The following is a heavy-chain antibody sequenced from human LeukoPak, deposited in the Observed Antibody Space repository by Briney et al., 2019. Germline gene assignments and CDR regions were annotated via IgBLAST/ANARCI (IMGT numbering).Heavy chain of an antibody. J-gene: IGHJ6*02. V-gene: IGHV3-23*01. CDR1: GFTFSSYA. CDR3: AKGGYHLNDYYGMDV. Sequence: GGSLRLSCAACGFTFSSYAMSWVRPAPGKGLEWVSPISGSGGSTYYADSVKGRFTISRDNSKNTLYLQMNSLRAEDTAVYYCAKGGYHLNDYYGMDVWGQGTTVTVSS. CDR2: ISGSGGST. D-gene: IGHD2-2*01.